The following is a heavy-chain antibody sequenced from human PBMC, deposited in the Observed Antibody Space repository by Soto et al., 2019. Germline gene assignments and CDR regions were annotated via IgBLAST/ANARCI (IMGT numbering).Heavy chain of an antibody. CDR1: GFTFSSYA. D-gene: IGHD3-10*01. Sequence: PGGSLRLSCAASGFTFSSYAMHWVRQAPGKGLEWVAVISYDGSNKYYADSVKGRFTISRDNSKNTLYLQMNSLRAEDTAVYYCARGSDWYRGQGTLVTVSS. CDR2: ISYDGSNK. J-gene: IGHJ4*02. CDR3: ARGSDWY. V-gene: IGHV3-30-3*01.